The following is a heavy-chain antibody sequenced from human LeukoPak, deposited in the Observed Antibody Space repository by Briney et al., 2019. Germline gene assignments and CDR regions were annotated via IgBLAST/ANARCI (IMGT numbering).Heavy chain of an antibody. CDR2: ISAPSSAI. V-gene: IGHV3-48*02. Sequence: GGSLRLSCAASGLIFKDAYMNWVRQAPGKGLEWISYISAPSSAIHYADSVKGRFTISRDNAKNSLYLQMNSLRDEDTAVYYCARVSFDYWGQGSLVTVSS. J-gene: IGHJ4*02. CDR1: GLIFKDAY. CDR3: ARVSFDY.